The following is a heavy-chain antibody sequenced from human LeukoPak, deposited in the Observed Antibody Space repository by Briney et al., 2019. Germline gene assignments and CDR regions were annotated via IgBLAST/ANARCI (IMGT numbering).Heavy chain of an antibody. D-gene: IGHD2-15*01. CDR3: ARDGYCSGGSCSSHFDY. V-gene: IGHV1-18*01. CDR2: ISAYNGNT. CDR1: GGTFSSYP. J-gene: IGHJ4*02. Sequence: ASVKVSCKASGGTFSSYPISWVRQAPGQGLEWMGWISAYNGNTNYAQKLQGRVTMTTDTSTSTAYMELRSLRSDDTAVYYCARDGYCSGGSCSSHFDYWGQGTLVTVSS.